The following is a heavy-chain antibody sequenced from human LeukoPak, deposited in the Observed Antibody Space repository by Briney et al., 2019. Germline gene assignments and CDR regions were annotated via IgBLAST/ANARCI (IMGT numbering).Heavy chain of an antibody. V-gene: IGHV3-30*02. CDR1: GFTFSSYG. D-gene: IGHD6-19*01. CDR2: IRYDGSSE. Sequence: GGSLRLSCAASGFTFSSYGMHWVRQAPGKGLEWVAFIRYDGSSEYYADSVKGRFTVSRDNARNTLYLQMNSLRAEDTAVYYCAKDRESGIAVAVWGQGTLVTVSS. J-gene: IGHJ4*02. CDR3: AKDRESGIAVAV.